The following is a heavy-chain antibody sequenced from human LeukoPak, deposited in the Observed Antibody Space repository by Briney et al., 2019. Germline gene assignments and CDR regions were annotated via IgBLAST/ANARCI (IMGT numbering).Heavy chain of an antibody. J-gene: IGHJ6*02. CDR1: GFTVSSNY. V-gene: IGHV3-53*01. Sequence: GGSLRLSCAASGFTVSSNYMSWVRQAPGKGLEWVSVIYSGGSTYYADSVKGRFTISRDNAKNTLYLQMNSLRAEDTAVYYCARDNRYSSTFSSYGMDVWGQGTTVTVSS. D-gene: IGHD6-13*01. CDR3: ARDNRYSSTFSSYGMDV. CDR2: IYSGGST.